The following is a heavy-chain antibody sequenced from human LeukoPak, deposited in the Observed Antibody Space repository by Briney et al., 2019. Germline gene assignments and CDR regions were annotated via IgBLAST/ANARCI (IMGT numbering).Heavy chain of an antibody. V-gene: IGHV3-23*01. D-gene: IGHD6-13*01. J-gene: IGHJ4*02. CDR3: AKGYFWAAAATIGY. CDR1: GFTFSSYA. CDR2: ISGSGSNT. Sequence: GGSLRLSCAASGFTFSSYAMNWVRQAPGKGLEWVSAISGSGSNTYYADSVKGRFTISRDSSKNTVLLQMNSLRAEDTAVYYCAKGYFWAAAATIGYWGQGTLVTVSS.